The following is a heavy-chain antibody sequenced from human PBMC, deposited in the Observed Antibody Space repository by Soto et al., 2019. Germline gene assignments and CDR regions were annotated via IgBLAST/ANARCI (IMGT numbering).Heavy chain of an antibody. CDR3: AKDQGSSWYLTHLPQEYYFHY. J-gene: IGHJ4*02. D-gene: IGHD6-13*01. Sequence: GGALILSWASSGFTFSSYTMSWGRQAPGKGLELGSAISGSGGGTYDADSVKGRFTISGDNSKNTLYLQMNSLRAEDTAVYYCAKDQGSSWYLTHLPQEYYFHYWGQGTLVTVSS. CDR1: GFTFSSYT. V-gene: IGHV3-23*01. CDR2: ISGSGGGT.